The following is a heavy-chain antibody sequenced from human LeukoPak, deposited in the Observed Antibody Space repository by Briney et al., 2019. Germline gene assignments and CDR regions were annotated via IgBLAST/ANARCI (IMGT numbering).Heavy chain of an antibody. CDR3: AKTRFGEGDYYYGMDV. Sequence: GVSVSLFCGACGFIYRRYGMLWVRQARGKGVEGVAVISYDGSNKYYADCVKGRFTIYRDNSKNTLYLQMNSLRAEDSAVYYCAKTRFGEGDYYYGMDVWGKGTTVTVSS. D-gene: IGHD3-10*01. V-gene: IGHV3-30*18. J-gene: IGHJ6*04. CDR1: GFIYRRYG. CDR2: ISYDGSNK.